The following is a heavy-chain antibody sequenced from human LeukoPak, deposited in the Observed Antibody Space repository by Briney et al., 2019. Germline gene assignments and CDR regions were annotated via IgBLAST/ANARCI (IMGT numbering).Heavy chain of an antibody. V-gene: IGHV4-39*01. J-gene: IGHJ3*02. CDR1: GGSISSSSYY. CDR2: IYYSGCT. Sequence: SEILSLTCTVSGGSISSSSYYWGWIRQPPGKGLEWIGSIYYSGCTYYNPSPKSRVTISVDTSKNQFSLKLSSVTAADTAVYYCARLITGDQAFDIWGQGTMVTVSS. D-gene: IGHD7-27*01. CDR3: ARLITGDQAFDI.